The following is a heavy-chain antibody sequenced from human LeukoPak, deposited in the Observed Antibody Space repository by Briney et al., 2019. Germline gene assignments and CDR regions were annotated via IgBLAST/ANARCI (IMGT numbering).Heavy chain of an antibody. CDR1: GFTFSSNW. J-gene: IGHJ4*02. CDR2: IKPDGSAG. CDR3: ARANNSSWHN. D-gene: IGHD6-13*01. Sequence: GGSLRLSCAASGFTFSSNWMSWVRHVPGRGLDWVANIKPDGSAGYYAASVKGRFTVSRDNAKNSLYLQMNSLRVEDTAVYYCARANNSSWHNWGQGTLVTVAS. V-gene: IGHV3-7*01.